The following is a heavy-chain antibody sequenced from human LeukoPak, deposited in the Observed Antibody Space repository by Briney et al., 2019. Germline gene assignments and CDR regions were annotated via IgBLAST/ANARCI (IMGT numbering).Heavy chain of an antibody. J-gene: IGHJ4*02. V-gene: IGHV4-39*01. CDR2: IYYSGST. CDR1: GGSISSSSYY. Sequence: PSETLSLTCTVSGGSISSSSYYWGWIRQPPGKGLEWIGSIYYSGSTYYNPSLKSRVTISVDTPKNQFSLKLSSVTAADTAVYYRARHLTYYDILTGHKPLYYFDYWGQGTLVTVSS. CDR3: ARHLTYYDILTGHKPLYYFDY. D-gene: IGHD3-9*01.